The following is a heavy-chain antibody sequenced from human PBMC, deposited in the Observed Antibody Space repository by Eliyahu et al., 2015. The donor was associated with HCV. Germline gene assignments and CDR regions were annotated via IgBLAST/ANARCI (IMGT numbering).Heavy chain of an antibody. CDR3: ARGSLTSDY. CDR1: GVXLDXXY. J-gene: IGHJ4*02. V-gene: IGHV4-4*07. CDR2: IYPSGST. Sequence: QVHLQESGPGRVKPSETLSLTCXVSGVXLDXXYWXWIRXPAGKGXEWIGRIYPSGSTNYNPSLQSRVTMSVDTSKNQFSLKLSSVTAADTAVYYCARGSLTSDYWGQGTLVTVSS.